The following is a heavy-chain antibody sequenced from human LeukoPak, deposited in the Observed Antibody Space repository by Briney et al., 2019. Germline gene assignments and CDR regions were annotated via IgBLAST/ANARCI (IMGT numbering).Heavy chain of an antibody. CDR1: GFTFSSYW. Sequence: GGSLRLSCAASGFTFSSYWMHWVRQAPGKGLVWVSRFNSDGTNAAYADSVKGRFTISRDNAKNTVYLQMNSLRAEDTAVYYCATNSRGAYCGGDCYWYWYFDLWGRGTLVTVSS. D-gene: IGHD2-21*02. CDR2: FNSDGTNA. J-gene: IGHJ2*01. V-gene: IGHV3-74*03. CDR3: ATNSRGAYCGGDCYWYWYFDL.